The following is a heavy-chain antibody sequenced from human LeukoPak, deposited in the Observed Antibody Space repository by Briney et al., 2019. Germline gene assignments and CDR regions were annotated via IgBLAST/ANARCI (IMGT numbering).Heavy chain of an antibody. CDR1: GFTFSSYA. J-gene: IGHJ4*02. CDR3: ARDREGLLWF. CDR2: ISSNGGST. V-gene: IGHV3-64*01. D-gene: IGHD3-10*01. Sequence: GGSLRLSGAASGFTFSSYAMHWVRQAPGKGLEYVSAISSNGGSTYYANSVKGRFTISRDNSKNTLYLQMGSLRAEDMAVYYCARDREGLLWFGGQGTLVTVSS.